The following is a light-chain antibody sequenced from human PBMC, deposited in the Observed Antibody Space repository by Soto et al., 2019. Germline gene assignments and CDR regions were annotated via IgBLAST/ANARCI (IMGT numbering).Light chain of an antibody. Sequence: DIQMSQSPSSLSASVGDRVTITFRASQSISSYLNWYQQKPGKAPKLLIYAASRLQSGVTSRFSGTGSGNDFNLKISSSQPQGCGTYYSTKNYSTHLTIGGGTKVHIK. CDR2: AAS. J-gene: IGKJ4*01. V-gene: IGKV1-39*01. CDR3: TKNYSTHLT. CDR1: QSISSY.